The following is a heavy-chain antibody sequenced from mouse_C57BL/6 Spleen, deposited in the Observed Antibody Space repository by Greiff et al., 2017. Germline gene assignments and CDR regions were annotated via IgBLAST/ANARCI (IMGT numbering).Heavy chain of an antibody. CDR1: GYSFTGYY. CDR3: ARDRDGPLMDY. J-gene: IGHJ4*01. Sequence: DVQLQESGPELVKPGASVKISCKASGYSFTGYYMHWVKPSHGNILDWIGYIYPYNGVSSYNQKFKGKATLTVAKSSSPAYMEIRSLTSEDSAVYYCARDRDGPLMDYWGQGTSVTVS. V-gene: IGHV1-31*01. CDR2: IYPYNGVS. D-gene: IGHD2-3*01.